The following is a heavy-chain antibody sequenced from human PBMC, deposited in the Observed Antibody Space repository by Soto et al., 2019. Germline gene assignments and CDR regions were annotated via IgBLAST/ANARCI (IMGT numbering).Heavy chain of an antibody. CDR2: IDPSDSYT. CDR3: ATSATAAILEYYYYYGMDV. V-gene: IGHV5-10-1*01. D-gene: IGHD2-2*02. Sequence: ESLKISCKGSGYSFTGYWISWVRQMPGKGLEWMGRIDPSDSYTNYSPSFQGHVTISADKSISTAYLQWSSLKASGTAMYYCATSATAAILEYYYYYGMDVWGQGTTVTVYS. J-gene: IGHJ6*02. CDR1: GYSFTGYW.